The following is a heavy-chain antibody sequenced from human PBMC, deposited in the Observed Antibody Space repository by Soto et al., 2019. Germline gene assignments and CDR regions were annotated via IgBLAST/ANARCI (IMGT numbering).Heavy chain of an antibody. V-gene: IGHV4-39*01. CDR3: ARSSYYDSSGHDY. CDR2: IYYSGST. J-gene: IGHJ4*02. CDR1: CC. Sequence: CCRSRIKQPPGKGLEWIGSIYYSGSTYYNPSLKSRVTISVDTSKNQFSLKLSSVTAADTAVYYCARSSYYDSSGHDYWGQGTLVTVSS. D-gene: IGHD3-22*01.